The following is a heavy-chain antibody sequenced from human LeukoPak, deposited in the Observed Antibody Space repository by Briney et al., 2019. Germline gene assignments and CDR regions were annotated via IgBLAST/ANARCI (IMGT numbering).Heavy chain of an antibody. J-gene: IGHJ4*02. CDR1: GFTVSSNY. Sequence: GGSLRLSCAASGFTVSSNYMSWVRQAPGKGLEWVSVIYSGGSTYYADSVKGRFTISRDNSKNTLYLQMNSLRAEDTAVYYCARDGALSWTSLDYWGQGTLVTVSS. CDR3: ARDGALSWTSLDY. CDR2: IYSGGST. D-gene: IGHD3/OR15-3a*01. V-gene: IGHV3-66*02.